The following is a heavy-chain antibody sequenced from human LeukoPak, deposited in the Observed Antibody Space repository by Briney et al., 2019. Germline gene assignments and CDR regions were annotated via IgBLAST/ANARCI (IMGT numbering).Heavy chain of an antibody. CDR1: GFTFGDHA. CDR2: IRSKAYGGTT. CDR3: ARGAIHLWIHNGMDV. J-gene: IGHJ6*02. D-gene: IGHD5-18*01. Sequence: GGSLRLSCTASGFTFGDHAMSWVRQAPGKGLEWVGFIRSKAYGGTTEYAASVKGRFTISRDDSNSIAYLQMNSLKTEDTAVYYCARGAIHLWIHNGMDVWGRGTTVTVSS. V-gene: IGHV3-49*04.